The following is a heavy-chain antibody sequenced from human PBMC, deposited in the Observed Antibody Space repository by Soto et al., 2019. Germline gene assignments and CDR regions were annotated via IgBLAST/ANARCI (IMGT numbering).Heavy chain of an antibody. D-gene: IGHD3-3*02. Sequence: PGESLKISCKTSGYSFTTYWIGWVRQRPGKGLEWMGIIYPGDSDTRYSPSFQGRITISVDKSISTAYLQWSSPRTSDTAIYYCARSLKNIIFGVVVPYWFDTWGQGALVTVSS. V-gene: IGHV5-51*01. CDR1: GYSFTTYW. CDR2: IYPGDSDT. CDR3: ARSLKNIIFGVVVPYWFDT. J-gene: IGHJ5*02.